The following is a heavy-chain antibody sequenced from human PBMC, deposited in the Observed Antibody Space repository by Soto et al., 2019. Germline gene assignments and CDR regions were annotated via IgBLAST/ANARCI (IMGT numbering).Heavy chain of an antibody. Sequence: ASVKVSCKASGYTFTSYDINWVRQATGQGLEWMGWMNPNSGNTGYAQKFQGRVTMTRNTSISTAYMELSSLRSEDTAVYYCARGRFEYSSSRYYYYGMGVWGQGTTVTVSS. J-gene: IGHJ6*02. CDR2: MNPNSGNT. V-gene: IGHV1-8*01. CDR1: GYTFTSYD. CDR3: ARGRFEYSSSRYYYYGMGV. D-gene: IGHD6-6*01.